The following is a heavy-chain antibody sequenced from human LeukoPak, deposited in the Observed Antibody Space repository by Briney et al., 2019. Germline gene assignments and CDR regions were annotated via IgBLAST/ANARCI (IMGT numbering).Heavy chain of an antibody. CDR1: GYTFTSYD. Sequence: ASVKVSCKASGYTFTSYDINWVRQATGQGLEWMGWINPNSGNTGYAQKFQGRVTMTRNTSISTAYMELSSLRSEDTAVYYCARALDYYDSSGYWYYFDYWGQGTLVTVSS. V-gene: IGHV1-8*01. CDR3: ARALDYYDSSGYWYYFDY. J-gene: IGHJ4*02. CDR2: INPNSGNT. D-gene: IGHD3-22*01.